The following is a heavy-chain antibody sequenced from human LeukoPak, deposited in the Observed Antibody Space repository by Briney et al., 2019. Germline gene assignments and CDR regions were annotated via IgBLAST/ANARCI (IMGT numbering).Heavy chain of an antibody. CDR2: IYYSGST. D-gene: IGHD6-13*01. CDR1: GGSISSYY. Sequence: SETLSLTCTVSGGSISSYYWSWIRQPPGKGLEWIGYIYYSGSTNYNPSLKSRVTISVDTSKNQFSLKLSSVTAADTAVYYCARLPQGSSSWWDNWGQGTLVTVSS. J-gene: IGHJ4*02. V-gene: IGHV4-59*08. CDR3: ARLPQGSSSWWDN.